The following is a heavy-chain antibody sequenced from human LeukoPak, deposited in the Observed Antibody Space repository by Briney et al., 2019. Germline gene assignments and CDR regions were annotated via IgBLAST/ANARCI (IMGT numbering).Heavy chain of an antibody. CDR3: ARGTRITIFGVVTRMENWFDP. D-gene: IGHD3-3*01. CDR2: IYPGDSDT. V-gene: IGHV5-51*01. CDR1: GYSFTSYW. Sequence: GESLKISSKGSGYSFTSYWIAWVRQMPGKGLEWMGIIYPGDSDTRYSPSFEGQVTISADKSISAAYLQWSSLKASDTAMYYCARGTRITIFGVVTRMENWFDPWGQGTLGTVSS. J-gene: IGHJ5*02.